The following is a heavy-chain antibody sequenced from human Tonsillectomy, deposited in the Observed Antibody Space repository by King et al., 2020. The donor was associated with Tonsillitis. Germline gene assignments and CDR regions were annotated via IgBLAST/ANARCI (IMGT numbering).Heavy chain of an antibody. J-gene: IGHJ3*02. CDR2: IHDRGNT. Sequence: VPLQESGPGLVKPSETLSLTCTVSGGSISSYYWSWIRQPPGKGLEWIGYIHDRGNTNYNPSLKSRVTISVDTSKNQFSLKLSSVTAADTAVYYCARDERWGFVESGDAFDIWGQGTMVTVSS. CDR3: ARDERWGFVESGDAFDI. CDR1: GGSISSYY. D-gene: IGHD3-3*01. V-gene: IGHV4-59*01.